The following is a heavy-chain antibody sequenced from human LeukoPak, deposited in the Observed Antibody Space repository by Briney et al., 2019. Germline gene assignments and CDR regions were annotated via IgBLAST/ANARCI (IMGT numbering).Heavy chain of an antibody. V-gene: IGHV3-23*01. Sequence: GGSLRLSCAASGFTFSSYAMSWVRQAPGKGLEWVSGISVNGGSTYYADSVKGRFSISRDNSKNTLYLQMNSLRAEDTAVYYCAKVVVVPAATSKTYYFDSWGQGTLVTVSS. J-gene: IGHJ4*02. D-gene: IGHD2-2*01. CDR1: GFTFSSYA. CDR2: ISVNGGST. CDR3: AKVVVVPAATSKTYYFDS.